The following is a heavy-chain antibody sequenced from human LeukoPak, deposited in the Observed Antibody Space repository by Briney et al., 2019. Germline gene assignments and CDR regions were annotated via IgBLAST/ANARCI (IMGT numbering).Heavy chain of an antibody. D-gene: IGHD5-24*01. V-gene: IGHV4-59*12. CDR3: ARGVRWLQLSYFDY. Sequence: SETLSLTCTVSGGSISSYYWSWIRQPPGKGLEWIGYIYYSGSTNYNPSLKSRVTISADTSKNQFSLKLSSVTAADTAVYYCARGVRWLQLSYFDYWGQGTLVTVSS. CDR2: IYYSGST. J-gene: IGHJ4*02. CDR1: GGSISSYY.